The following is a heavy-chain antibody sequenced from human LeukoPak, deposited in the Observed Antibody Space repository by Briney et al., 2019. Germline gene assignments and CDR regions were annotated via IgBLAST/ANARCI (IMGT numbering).Heavy chain of an antibody. Sequence: GGSLRLSCAASGFTVSSNYMSWVRQAPGKGLEWVSVIYSGGSTYYADSVKGRFTISRDNSKNTLYLQMNSLRDEDTAVYYCARERFGGSAMIGGLVHVPGAFDIWGQGTMVTVSS. CDR1: GFTVSSNY. J-gene: IGHJ3*02. V-gene: IGHV3-66*01. CDR2: IYSGGST. D-gene: IGHD3-10*02. CDR3: ARERFGGSAMIGGLVHVPGAFDI.